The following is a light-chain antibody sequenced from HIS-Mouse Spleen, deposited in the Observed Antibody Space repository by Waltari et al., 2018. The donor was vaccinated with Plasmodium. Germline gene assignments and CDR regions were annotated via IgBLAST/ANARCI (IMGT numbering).Light chain of an antibody. CDR1: QSVSSN. V-gene: IGKV3-15*01. CDR3: QQYNNWSFT. CDR2: GAS. J-gene: IGKJ3*01. Sequence: EIVMTQSPATLSVSPGERATLSCRASQSVSSNLAWYTQKPGQAPRLLIYGASTRATGSRARFSGSGSGTEVTLTISSLQSEDFAVYYCQQYNNWSFTFGPGTKVDIK.